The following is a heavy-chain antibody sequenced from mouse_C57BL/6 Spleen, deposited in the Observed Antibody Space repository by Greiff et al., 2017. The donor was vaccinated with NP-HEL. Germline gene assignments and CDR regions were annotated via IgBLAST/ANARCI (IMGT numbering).Heavy chain of an antibody. CDR3: ARRVGYAMDY. CDR1: GYTFTSYW. CDR2: LDPSDSYP. J-gene: IGHJ4*01. V-gene: IGHV1-69*01. D-gene: IGHD1-1*02. Sequence: QVQLQQSGAELVMPGASVKLSCKASGYTFTSYWLHWVKQRPGQGLEWIGELDPSDSYPNYNQKFKGKSTLTVDKSSSTAYMQLSSLTSEDSAVYYCARRVGYAMDYWGQGTSVTVSS.